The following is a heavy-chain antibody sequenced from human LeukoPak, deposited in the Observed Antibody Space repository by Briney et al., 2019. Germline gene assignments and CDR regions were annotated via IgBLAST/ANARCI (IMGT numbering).Heavy chain of an antibody. CDR3: ARVSGPGMNEYYHL. J-gene: IGHJ4*02. V-gene: IGHV3-74*01. Sequence: GGPLRLSCAASGFTFSGAWMHWVRQAPGKGLMWVSRINDDGSSTRHADSVKGRFTISRDNAKNTLYLQMNSLRAEDTAVYYCARVSGPGMNEYYHLWGQGTLVTASS. CDR1: GFTFSGAW. D-gene: IGHD2-2*01. CDR2: INDDGSST.